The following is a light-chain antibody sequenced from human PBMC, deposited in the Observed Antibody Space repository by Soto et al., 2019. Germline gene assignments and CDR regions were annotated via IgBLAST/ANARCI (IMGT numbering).Light chain of an antibody. Sequence: QSALTQPASVSGSPGQSITISCTGTRSDVGSYNFVSWFQQHPGKVPKLIIYEGTERPSGVSNRLSASKSGNTASLTISGLQHEDEADYYCCSYAGPSTIFGGGTKLTV. V-gene: IGLV2-23*01. J-gene: IGLJ2*01. CDR3: CSYAGPSTI. CDR1: RSDVGSYNF. CDR2: EGT.